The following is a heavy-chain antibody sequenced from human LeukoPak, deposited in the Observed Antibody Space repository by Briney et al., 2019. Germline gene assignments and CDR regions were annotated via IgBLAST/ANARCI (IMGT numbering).Heavy chain of an antibody. V-gene: IGHV6-1*01. CDR1: GGSVSGSPAV. CDR2: AYYRSKWYI. CDR3: ARGAVRGGTNFDY. Sequence: SQTLSLTCAISGGSVSGSPAVWNWIRQSPSRGLEWLGRAYYRSKWYIDYAVSVKGRITITPDTSKNQFSLQLNSVTPGDTAVYYCARGAVRGGTNFDYWGQGTLVTVSS. J-gene: IGHJ4*02. D-gene: IGHD3-10*01.